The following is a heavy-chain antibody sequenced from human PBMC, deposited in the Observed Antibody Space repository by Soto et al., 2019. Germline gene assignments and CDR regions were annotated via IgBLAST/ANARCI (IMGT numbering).Heavy chain of an antibody. D-gene: IGHD3-3*01. J-gene: IGHJ6*02. CDR2: INSDGSST. CDR1: GFTFSSYG. Sequence: GGSLRLSCAASGFTFSSYGMHWVRQAPGKGLVWVSRINSDGSSTSYADSVKGRFTISRDNAKNTLYLQMNSLRAEDTAVYYCAREGYDFWSGYHLPHYYYGMDVWGQGTTVTVSS. V-gene: IGHV3-74*01. CDR3: AREGYDFWSGYHLPHYYYGMDV.